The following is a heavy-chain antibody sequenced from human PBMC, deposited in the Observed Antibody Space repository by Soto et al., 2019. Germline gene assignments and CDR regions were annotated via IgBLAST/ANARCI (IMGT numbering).Heavy chain of an antibody. V-gene: IGHV5-10-1*01. CDR2: IDPSDSYT. J-gene: IGHJ3*02. CDR3: ARSDQTKGEAFDI. Sequence: PGKGLEWMGRIDPSDSYTNYSPSFQGHVTISADKSISTAYLQWSSLKASDTAMYYCARSDQTKGEAFDIWGQGTMVTVSS.